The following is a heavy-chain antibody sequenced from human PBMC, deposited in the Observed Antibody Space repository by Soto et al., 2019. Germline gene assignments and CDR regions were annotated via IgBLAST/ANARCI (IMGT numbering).Heavy chain of an antibody. V-gene: IGHV4-34*01. J-gene: IGHJ4*02. CDR1: GGSFSGYY. CDR3: AREPLHYDSSGYYYQRLYYFDY. D-gene: IGHD3-22*01. Sequence: SETLSLTCAVYGGSFSGYYWSWIRQPPGKGLECIGEINHSGSTNYNPSLKSRVTISVDTSKNQFSLKLSSVTAADTAVYYCAREPLHYDSSGYYYQRLYYFDYWGQGTLVTVSS. CDR2: INHSGST.